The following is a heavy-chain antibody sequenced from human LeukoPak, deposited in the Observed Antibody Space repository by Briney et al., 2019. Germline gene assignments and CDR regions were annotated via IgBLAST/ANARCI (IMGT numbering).Heavy chain of an antibody. CDR2: IDPSDSYT. CDR1: GYSFTSYW. D-gene: IGHD2-15*01. V-gene: IGHV5-10-1*01. Sequence: GESLKISCKGSGYSFTSYWISWVRQMPGKGLEWMGRIDPSDSYTNYSPSFQGHVTISADKSISTAYLQWSSLKASDTAMYYCARHGCSGGSCYPHFDYWGQGTLVTVSP. J-gene: IGHJ4*02. CDR3: ARHGCSGGSCYPHFDY.